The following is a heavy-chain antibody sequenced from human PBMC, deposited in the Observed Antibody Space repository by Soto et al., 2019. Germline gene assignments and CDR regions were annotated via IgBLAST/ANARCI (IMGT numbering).Heavy chain of an antibody. Sequence: SETLSLTCTVSGGSISSSSYYWGWIRQPPGKGLEWIGSIYYSGSTYYNPSLKSRVTISVDTSKNQFSLKLSSVTAADTAVYYCARNYGGNSVVYYYYGMDVWGQGTTVTVSS. D-gene: IGHD4-17*01. J-gene: IGHJ6*02. CDR1: GGSISSSSYY. V-gene: IGHV4-39*01. CDR3: ARNYGGNSVVYYYYGMDV. CDR2: IYYSGST.